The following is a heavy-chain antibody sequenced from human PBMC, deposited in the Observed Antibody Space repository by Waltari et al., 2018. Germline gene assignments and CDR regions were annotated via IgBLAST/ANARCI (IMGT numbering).Heavy chain of an antibody. V-gene: IGHV3-30*02. CDR1: GFTFSSYG. CDR2: IRYDGSNK. J-gene: IGHJ5*02. CDR3: ANLAELARDP. Sequence: QVQLVESGGGVVQPGGSLRLSCAASGFTFSSYGMHWVRQAPGKGRGWVAFIRYDGSNKYYADSVKGRFTISRDNSKNTLYLQMNSLRAEDTAVYYCANLAELARDPWGQGTLVTVSS. D-gene: IGHD1-26*01.